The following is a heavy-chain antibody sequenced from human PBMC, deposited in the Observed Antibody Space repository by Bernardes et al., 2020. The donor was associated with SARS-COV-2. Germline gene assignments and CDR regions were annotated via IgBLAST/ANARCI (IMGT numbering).Heavy chain of an antibody. CDR2: ISPKSGAA. CDR3: ARTFYYDRGGDSVFDH. D-gene: IGHD2-21*01. Sequence: ASVKVSCKASGYTFNDYYIHWLRQAPGQGFEWMGWISPKSGAANYAQKFQGRVTMTRDTAISTEYMELSRLTFDDTAVYYCARTFYYDRGGDSVFDHWGQGTLVSVSS. CDR1: GYTFNDYY. J-gene: IGHJ4*02. V-gene: IGHV1-2*02.